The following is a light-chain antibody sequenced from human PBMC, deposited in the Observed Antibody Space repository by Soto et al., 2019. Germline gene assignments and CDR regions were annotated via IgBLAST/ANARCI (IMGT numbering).Light chain of an antibody. V-gene: IGKV3-11*01. CDR3: QQSYRTPYT. CDR2: DAS. Sequence: EIVLTQSPATLSLSPGERATLSCRASQSVSSYLAWYQQKPGQAPRLLVYDASTRATGIPARFSGSGSGTDFTLSISSLEPEDCATYYCQQSYRTPYTFGQGTKLQIK. CDR1: QSVSSY. J-gene: IGKJ2*01.